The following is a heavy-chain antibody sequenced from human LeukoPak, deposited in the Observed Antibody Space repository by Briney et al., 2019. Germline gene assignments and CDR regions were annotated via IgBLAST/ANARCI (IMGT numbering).Heavy chain of an antibody. V-gene: IGHV4-39*07. Sequence: SETLSLTCTVSGGSISSSSYYWGWIRQPPGKGLERIGSIYYSGSTYYNPSLKSRVTISVDTSKNQFSLKLSSVTAADTAVYYCARSRVEGLVDYWGQGTLVTVSS. CDR2: IYYSGST. J-gene: IGHJ4*02. CDR1: GGSISSSSYY. CDR3: ARSRVEGLVDY. D-gene: IGHD6-19*01.